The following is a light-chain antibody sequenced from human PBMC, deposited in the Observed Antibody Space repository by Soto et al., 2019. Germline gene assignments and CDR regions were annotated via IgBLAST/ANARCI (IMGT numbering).Light chain of an antibody. Sequence: QSVLTQPASVSGSPGQSITISCTATSSDVGGYNYFSWCQQHPGKAPKLMIYHVTNRPSGVSNRFSGSKSGNTASLTISGLQAEYEADYCCSSYTSSSTYLCGTGTKLTVL. J-gene: IGLJ1*01. CDR3: SSYTSSSTYL. CDR2: HVT. CDR1: SSDVGGYNY. V-gene: IGLV2-14*01.